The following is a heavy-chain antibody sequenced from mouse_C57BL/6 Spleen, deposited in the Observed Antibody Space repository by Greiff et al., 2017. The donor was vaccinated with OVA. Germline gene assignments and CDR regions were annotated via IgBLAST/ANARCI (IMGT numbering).Heavy chain of an antibody. CDR1: GFTFSSYG. V-gene: IGHV5-6*01. Sequence: EVQRVESGGDLVKPGGSLKLSCAASGFTFSSYGMSWVRQTPDKRLEWVATISSGGSYTYYPDSVKGRFTISRDNAMNTLYLQMSSLKSEDTAMYYCARHDGYDDAMDYWGQGTSVTVSS. D-gene: IGHD2-2*01. CDR2: ISSGGSYT. CDR3: ARHDGYDDAMDY. J-gene: IGHJ4*01.